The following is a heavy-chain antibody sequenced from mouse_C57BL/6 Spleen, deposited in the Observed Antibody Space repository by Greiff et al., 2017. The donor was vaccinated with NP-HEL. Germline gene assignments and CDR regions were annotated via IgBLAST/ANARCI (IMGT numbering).Heavy chain of an antibody. CDR2: IDPETGGT. V-gene: IGHV1-15*01. Sequence: VQLQQSGAELVRPGASVTLSCKASGYTFTDYEMHWVKQTPVHGLEWIGAIDPETGGTAYNQKFKGKAILTADKSYSTAYMELRRLTSEDSAVYYCTRRCIYYAMDYWGQGTSVTVSS. CDR1: GYTFTDYE. J-gene: IGHJ4*01. D-gene: IGHD6-1*01. CDR3: TRRCIYYAMDY.